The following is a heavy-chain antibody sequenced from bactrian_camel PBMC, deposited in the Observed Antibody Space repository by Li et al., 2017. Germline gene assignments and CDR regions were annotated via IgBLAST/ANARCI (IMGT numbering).Heavy chain of an antibody. CDR1: YDYTTYC. CDR2: LYPGGGTR. D-gene: IGHD1*01. V-gene: IGHV3S1*01. Sequence: HVQLVESGGGSVQAGGSLRLSCKYDYTTYCMGWIRQSPGKEREGVAALYPGGGTRLYADSVKGRFTISQDNAKNTLYLQMDSLKPEDTGLYFCAAGGTWYCLSDFRARNFQAVHVQKQSGLVVGFGD.